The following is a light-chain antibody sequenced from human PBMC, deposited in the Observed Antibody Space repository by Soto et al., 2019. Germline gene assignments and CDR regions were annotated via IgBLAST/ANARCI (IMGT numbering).Light chain of an antibody. CDR1: QSISNY. Sequence: DIQMTQSPSSLSASVGDRVTITCRASQSISNYLNWYQQKPGKAPKLLIYAASSMQSEVPSRFSGSGSETEFTLTIRSLQPDDAATYCCQQSFSPLWTFGQGTKVEV. J-gene: IGKJ1*01. V-gene: IGKV1-39*01. CDR2: AAS. CDR3: QQSFSPLWT.